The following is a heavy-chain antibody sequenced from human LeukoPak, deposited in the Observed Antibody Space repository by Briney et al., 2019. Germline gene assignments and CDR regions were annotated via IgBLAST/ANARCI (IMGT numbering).Heavy chain of an antibody. CDR1: GYSFTSYW. V-gene: IGHV5-51*07. J-gene: IGHJ5*02. CDR2: IYPGDSDT. D-gene: IGHD6-19*01. CDR3: ATRRGYSSGWYGGMDWFDP. Sequence: GESLKISCKGSGYSFTSYWIGWVHQMPGKGLEWMGIIYPGDSDTRYSPSFQGQVTISADKFISTAYLQWSSLKASDTAMYYCATRRGYSSGWYGGMDWFDPWGQGTLVTVSS.